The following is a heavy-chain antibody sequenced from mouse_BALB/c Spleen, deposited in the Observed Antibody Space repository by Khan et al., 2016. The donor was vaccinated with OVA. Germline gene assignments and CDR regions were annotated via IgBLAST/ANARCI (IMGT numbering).Heavy chain of an antibody. CDR3: AREGDGGGLAY. J-gene: IGHJ3*01. CDR1: GFTFSDYY. Sequence: EVELVESGGGLVQPGGSLKLSCATSGFTFSDYYMYWVRQTPEKRLEWVAYISNRGSTTYYPDTLRGRFTISRDNAKNTLYLQMSRLKSEDTAMYYCAREGDGGGLAYWGQGTLVTVSA. V-gene: IGHV5-12*02. CDR2: ISNRGSTT. D-gene: IGHD1-1*02.